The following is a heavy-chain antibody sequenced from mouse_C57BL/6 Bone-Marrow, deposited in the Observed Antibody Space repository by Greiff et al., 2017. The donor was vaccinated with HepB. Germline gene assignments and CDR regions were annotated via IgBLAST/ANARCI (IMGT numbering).Heavy chain of an antibody. CDR3: ARYGSGYPDY. V-gene: IGHV5-17*01. J-gene: IGHJ2*01. Sequence: DVMLVESGGGLVKPGGSLKLSCAASGFTFSDYGMHWVRQAPEKGLEWVAYISSGSSTIYYADTVKGRFTISKDNATNTLFLQMTSLRAEDAAMYYCARYGSGYPDYWGQGTTLTVSS. D-gene: IGHD1-1*01. CDR1: GFTFSDYG. CDR2: ISSGSSTI.